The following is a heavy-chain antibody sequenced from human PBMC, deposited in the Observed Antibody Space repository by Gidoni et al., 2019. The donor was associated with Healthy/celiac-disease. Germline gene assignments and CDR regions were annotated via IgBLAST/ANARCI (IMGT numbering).Heavy chain of an antibody. CDR2: IYYSGST. V-gene: IGHV4-39*01. CDR3: ASPSPDYGAYVLGY. Sequence: GLGWIGSIYYSGSTYYNPSLKSRVTISVDTSKNQFSLKPTSVTAADTAVYYCASPSPDYGAYVLGYWGQGTLVTVSS. D-gene: IGHD4-17*01. J-gene: IGHJ4*02.